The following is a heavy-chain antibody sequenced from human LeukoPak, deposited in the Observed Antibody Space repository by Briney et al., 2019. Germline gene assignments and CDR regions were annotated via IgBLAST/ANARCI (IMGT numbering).Heavy chain of an antibody. J-gene: IGHJ3*02. V-gene: IGHV3-7*02. CDR2: IKQDGSEK. D-gene: IGHD5-18*01. CDR1: GFTFSSYW. Sequence: GGSLRLSCAASGFTFSSYWMSGVRQAPGKGLEWVANIKQDGSEKYYVDSVKGRFTISRDNYKNTLNLQMSSLRAEDTAVYYCVVSYLYAFDIWGQGTMVTVSS. CDR3: VVSYLYAFDI.